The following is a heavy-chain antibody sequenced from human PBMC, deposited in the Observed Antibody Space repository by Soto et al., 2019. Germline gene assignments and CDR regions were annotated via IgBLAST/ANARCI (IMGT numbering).Heavy chain of an antibody. Sequence: GGSLRLSCATSGFTFSGSAMHWVRQASGRGLEWVGRIRSKTKKYATAYAGSVKGRFTISRDDSKNTTYLQMNSLRAEDTAVYYCAREARYTAFDYWGQGTLVTVSS. CDR1: GFTFSGSA. V-gene: IGHV3-73*01. CDR3: AREARYTAFDY. D-gene: IGHD1-1*01. J-gene: IGHJ4*02. CDR2: IRSKTKKYAT.